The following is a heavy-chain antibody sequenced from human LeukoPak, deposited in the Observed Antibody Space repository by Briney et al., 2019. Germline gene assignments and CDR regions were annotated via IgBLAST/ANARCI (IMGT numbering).Heavy chain of an antibody. CDR1: GYTFNTYG. CDR2: ISPYNGNT. J-gene: IGHJ4*02. CDR3: ARGRSWGTVVSRGYFDY. D-gene: IGHD4-23*01. Sequence: EASVKVSCKPSGYTFNTYGITWVRQAPGQGLEWMGWISPYNGNTNYAQKFQGRVTITADESTSTAYMELSSLRSEDTAVYYCARGRSWGTVVSRGYFDYWGQGTLVTVSS. V-gene: IGHV1-18*01.